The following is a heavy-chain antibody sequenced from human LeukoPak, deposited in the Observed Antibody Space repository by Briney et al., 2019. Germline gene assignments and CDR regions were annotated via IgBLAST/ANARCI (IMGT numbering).Heavy chain of an antibody. CDR3: ARVDADIVASPNPSYYYYYYGMDV. D-gene: IGHD5-12*01. CDR1: GFTFSSYS. CDR2: ISSSSSTI. V-gene: IGHV3-48*01. J-gene: IGHJ6*02. Sequence: PGGSLRLSCAASGFTFSSYSMTWVRQAPGKGLEWVSYISSSSSTIYYADSVKGRFTISRDNSKNTLYLQMNSLRAEDTAVYYCARVDADIVASPNPSYYYYYYGMDVWGQGTTVTVSS.